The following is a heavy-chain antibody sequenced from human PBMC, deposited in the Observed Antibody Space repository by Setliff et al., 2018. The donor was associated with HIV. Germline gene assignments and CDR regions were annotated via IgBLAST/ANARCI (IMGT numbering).Heavy chain of an antibody. CDR1: GVSISDTNYY. D-gene: IGHD3-3*01. J-gene: IGHJ4*02. CDR2: VSYSGPT. Sequence: SETLSLTCIVSGVSISDTNYYWGWIRQPPGKGLEWIGSVSYSGPTYHNPSLKSRLVSFIDTSKNHFSLYLNSVTAADTAVYYCARAPITIFGVIIIPVYCDYWGQGALVTV. V-gene: IGHV4-39*02. CDR3: ARAPITIFGVIIIPVYCDY.